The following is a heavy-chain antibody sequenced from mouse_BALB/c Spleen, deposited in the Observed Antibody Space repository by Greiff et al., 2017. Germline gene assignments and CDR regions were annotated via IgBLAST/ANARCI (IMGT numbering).Heavy chain of an antibody. CDR1: GYTFTSYW. J-gene: IGHJ4*01. Sequence: QVQLQQPGAELVKPGASVKMSCKASGYTFTSYWMHWVKQRPGQGLEWIGVIDPSDSYTSYNQKFKGKATLTVDTSSSTAYMQLSSLTSEDSAVYYCTRGDSWGQGTSVTVSS. CDR2: IDPSDSYT. CDR3: TRGDS. V-gene: IGHV1S127*01.